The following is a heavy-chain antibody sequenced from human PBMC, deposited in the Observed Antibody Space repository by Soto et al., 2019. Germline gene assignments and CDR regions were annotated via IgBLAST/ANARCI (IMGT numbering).Heavy chain of an antibody. J-gene: IGHJ4*02. CDR3: ASGGRDYDFWSGYSFDY. CDR1: GGSVSSGSYY. CDR2: IYYSGST. Sequence: QVQLQESGPGLVKPSETLSLTCTVSGGSVSSGSYYWSWIRQPPGKGLEWIGYIYYSGSTNYNPSLKSRVTISVETSKNQFSLKLSSVTAAATAVYYCASGGRDYDFWSGYSFDYWGQGTLVTVSS. V-gene: IGHV4-61*01. D-gene: IGHD3-3*01.